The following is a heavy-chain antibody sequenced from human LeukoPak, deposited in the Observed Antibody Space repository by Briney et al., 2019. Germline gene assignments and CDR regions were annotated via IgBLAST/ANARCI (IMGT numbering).Heavy chain of an antibody. CDR1: GFTFSSYA. Sequence: PGGSLRLSCAASGFTFSSYAMSWVRQAPGRGLEWVSAISGSGGSTYYADSVKGRFTISRDNSKNTLYLQMNSLRAEGTAVYYCAKDLLGGDYWSCYFDYWGQGTLVTVSS. J-gene: IGHJ4*02. V-gene: IGHV3-23*01. D-gene: IGHD2-21*02. CDR2: ISGSGGST. CDR3: AKDLLGGDYWSCYFDY.